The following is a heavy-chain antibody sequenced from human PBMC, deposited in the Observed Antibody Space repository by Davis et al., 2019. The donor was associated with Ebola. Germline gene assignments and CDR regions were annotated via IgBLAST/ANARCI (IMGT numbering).Heavy chain of an antibody. CDR2: ISYDGSNK. V-gene: IGHV3-30-3*01. J-gene: IGHJ4*02. Sequence: PGGSLRLSCAASGFTFSSYAMHWVRQAPGKGLEWVAVISYDGSNKYYADSVKGRFTISRDNSKNTLYLQMNSLRAEDTAVYYCARDRSTIFGVAPWGQGTLVTVSS. D-gene: IGHD3-3*01. CDR3: ARDRSTIFGVAP. CDR1: GFTFSSYA.